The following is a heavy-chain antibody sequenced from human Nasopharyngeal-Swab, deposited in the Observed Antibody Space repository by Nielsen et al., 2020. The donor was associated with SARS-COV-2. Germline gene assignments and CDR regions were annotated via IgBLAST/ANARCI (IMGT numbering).Heavy chain of an antibody. V-gene: IGHV3-21*01. J-gene: IGHJ6*04. D-gene: IGHD4-11*01. CDR2: ISSSSSYI. CDR3: ARDHLMTVTIPYYYYGMDV. Sequence: GESLKISCAASGFTFSSYSMNWVRQAPGKGLEWVSSISSSSSYIYYADSVKGRFTISRDNAKNSLYLQMNSLRAEDTAVYYCARDHLMTVTIPYYYYGMDVWGKGTTVTVSS. CDR1: GFTFSSYS.